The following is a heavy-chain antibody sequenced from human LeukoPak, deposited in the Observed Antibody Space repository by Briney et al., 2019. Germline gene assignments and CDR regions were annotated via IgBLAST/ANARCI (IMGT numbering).Heavy chain of an antibody. J-gene: IGHJ4*02. CDR2: VYYSGSA. V-gene: IGHV4-39*07. CDR1: DVSISSGSYF. Sequence: SETLSLTCSVFDVSISSGSYFWGWIRQPPGKGLEWIGSVYYSGSAKYNPSLKSRATMLVDLSKNQFSLKLTSVTAADTAVYYCARDIGIAVAGTFDYWGQGTLVTVSS. D-gene: IGHD6-19*01. CDR3: ARDIGIAVAGTFDY.